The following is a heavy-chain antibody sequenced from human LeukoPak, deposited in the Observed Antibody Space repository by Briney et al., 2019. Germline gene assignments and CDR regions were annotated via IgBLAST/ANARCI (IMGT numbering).Heavy chain of an antibody. CDR2: ISGYNGKT. CDR1: GYTFTSYG. Sequence: ASVKVSCKASGYTFTSYGISWVRQAPGQGLEWMGWISGYNGKTEYAQKLQGRLTMTTDTSTSTAYMELRSLTSDDTAVYYCARDIGLSQFDYWGQGTLVTVSS. V-gene: IGHV1-18*01. J-gene: IGHJ4*02. D-gene: IGHD2-2*01. CDR3: ARDIGLSQFDY.